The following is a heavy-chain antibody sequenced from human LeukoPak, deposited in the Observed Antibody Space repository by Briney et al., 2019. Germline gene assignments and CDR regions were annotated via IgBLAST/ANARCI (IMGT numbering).Heavy chain of an antibody. CDR2: IYYSGST. CDR1: GGSFSGYY. V-gene: IGHV4-59*01. Sequence: SETLSLTCAVYGGSFSGYYWSWIRQPPGKGLEWIGYIYYSGSTNYNPSLKSRVTISVDTSKNQFSLKLSSVTAADTAVYYCATALRGDCSGGSCYPVSFDYWGQGTLVTVSS. J-gene: IGHJ4*02. D-gene: IGHD2-15*01. CDR3: ATALRGDCSGGSCYPVSFDY.